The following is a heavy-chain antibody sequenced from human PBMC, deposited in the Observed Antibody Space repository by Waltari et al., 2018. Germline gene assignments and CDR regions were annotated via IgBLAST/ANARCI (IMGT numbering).Heavy chain of an antibody. CDR1: GCPSSSYY. V-gene: IGHV4-59*13. J-gene: IGHJ4*02. Sequence: QVQLQESGPGLVKPSETLPLPCTVPGCPSSSYYWSWIRQPPGKGLEWIGYIYYSGSTNYNPSLKSRVTISVDTSKNQFSLKLSSVTAADTAVYYCARGGHYDILMDYWGQGTLVTVSS. D-gene: IGHD3-9*01. CDR3: ARGGHYDILMDY. CDR2: IYYSGST.